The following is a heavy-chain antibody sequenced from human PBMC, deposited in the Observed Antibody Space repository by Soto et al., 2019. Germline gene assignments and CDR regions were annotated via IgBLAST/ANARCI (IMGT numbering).Heavy chain of an antibody. D-gene: IGHD2-2*01. CDR2: ISYDGNNK. Sequence: QVQLVESGGGVVQPGRSLRLSCAASGFTFISYAMHWVRQAPGKGLEWVAVISYDGNNKYYADSVKGRFSISRDNSKNTLYRRMNSLGAEDAAVYYCARGFLPAATPAGWYFDLWGLGTLVTVSS. CDR1: GFTFISYA. V-gene: IGHV3-30-3*01. J-gene: IGHJ2*01. CDR3: ARGFLPAATPAGWYFDL.